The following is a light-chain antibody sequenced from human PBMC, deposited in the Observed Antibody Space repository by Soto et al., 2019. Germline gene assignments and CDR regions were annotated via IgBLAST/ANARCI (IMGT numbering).Light chain of an antibody. CDR3: QQYNIWPYT. J-gene: IGKJ2*01. Sequence: DIVMTQSPATLSVSPGERATLSCRASQSLNTKLAWYQQKPGQAPRLLISGATARAPSIPARFSGSGSGTEFTLTISSLQSEDFAVYFCQQYNIWPYTFGQGTKLEIK. CDR1: QSLNTK. CDR2: GAT. V-gene: IGKV3-15*01.